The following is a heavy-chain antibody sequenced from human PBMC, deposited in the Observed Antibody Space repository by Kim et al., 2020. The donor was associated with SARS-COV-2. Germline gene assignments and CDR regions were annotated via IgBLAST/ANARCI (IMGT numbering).Heavy chain of an antibody. V-gene: IGHV5-10-1*01. D-gene: IGHD4-17*01. Sequence: SSPSFQGHVTISADKSLSTAYLQWSSLKASDTAMYYCARQGYGDYEGADYWGQGTLVTVSS. J-gene: IGHJ4*02. CDR3: ARQGYGDYEGADY.